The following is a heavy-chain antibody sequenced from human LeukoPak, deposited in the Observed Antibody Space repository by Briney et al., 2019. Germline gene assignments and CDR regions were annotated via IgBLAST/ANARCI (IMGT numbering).Heavy chain of an antibody. CDR2: IYYSGST. Sequence: SETLSLTCTVSGGSISTYYWSWIRQPAGKGLEWIGYIYYSGSTNCNPSLKSRVTISVDTSKNQFSLKLSSVTAADTAVYYCARVAEWDDSSGYGFDYWGQGTLVTVSS. J-gene: IGHJ4*02. CDR3: ARVAEWDDSSGYGFDY. V-gene: IGHV4-59*01. D-gene: IGHD3-22*01. CDR1: GGSISTYY.